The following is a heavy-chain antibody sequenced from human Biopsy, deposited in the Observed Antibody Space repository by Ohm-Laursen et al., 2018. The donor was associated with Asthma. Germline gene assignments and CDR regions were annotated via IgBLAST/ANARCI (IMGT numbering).Heavy chain of an antibody. D-gene: IGHD1-20*01. V-gene: IGHV3-30*18. Sequence: SLRLSCAAPGFNFINAWMNWLRQAPGKGLEWVAVISYDGSKKEYGDSVKGRFTISRDNSKDTVYLQMNSLRAEDTAVYYCAKGRYKWNDGYYGLDVWGQGTTVTVSS. CDR1: GFNFINAW. CDR2: ISYDGSKK. J-gene: IGHJ6*02. CDR3: AKGRYKWNDGYYGLDV.